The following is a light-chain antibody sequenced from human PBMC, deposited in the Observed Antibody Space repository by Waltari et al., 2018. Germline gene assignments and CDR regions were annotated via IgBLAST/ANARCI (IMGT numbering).Light chain of an antibody. J-gene: IGKJ2*01. V-gene: IGKV1-9*01. CDR3: QHVHTYPLYN. CDR2: GAS. CDR1: QDISRY. Sequence: IHLTQSPSSLSASIGDSVTITCRASQDISRYLAWYQQKPGEAPTLLINGASTLRSRVPSRFSGSGSGTDFTLTISRLEPQDFATYYCQHVHTYPLYNFGQGTKLEMK.